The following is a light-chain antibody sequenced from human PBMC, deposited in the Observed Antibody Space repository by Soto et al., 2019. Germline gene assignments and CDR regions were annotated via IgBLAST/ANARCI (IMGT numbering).Light chain of an antibody. CDR3: SSYAGSDTFV. CDR1: SGDVGAYNF. J-gene: IGLJ1*01. V-gene: IGLV2-14*03. Sequence: QSALTQPASVSGSPGQSITISCTGTSGDVGAYNFVSWYQQHPGKAPKLIVYHVSDRPSGFSSCFSGSKSGNSASLTISGLHAEDEADYYCSSYAGSDTFVFGTGTKVTVL. CDR2: HVS.